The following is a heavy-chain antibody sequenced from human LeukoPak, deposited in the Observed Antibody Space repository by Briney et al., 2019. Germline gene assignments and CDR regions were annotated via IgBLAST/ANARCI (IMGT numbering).Heavy chain of an antibody. CDR1: GFTFRIYG. CDR3: AKDYYTPGQQWHPFDY. D-gene: IGHD3-10*01. V-gene: IGHV3-30*02. J-gene: IGHJ4*02. Sequence: GGSLRLSCAASGFTFRIYGMHWVRQAPGKGLVWAAFIRNDGTNKYYADSVKGRFTISRDNSKNTLYLQMNSLRPEDTAVYYCAKDYYTPGQQWHPFDYWGQGTLVTVSS. CDR2: IRNDGTNK.